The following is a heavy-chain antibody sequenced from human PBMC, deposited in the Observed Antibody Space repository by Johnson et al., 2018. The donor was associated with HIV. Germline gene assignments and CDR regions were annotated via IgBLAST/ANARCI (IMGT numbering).Heavy chain of an antibody. CDR3: VKGIDSSRWYAFDI. D-gene: IGHD6-13*01. V-gene: IGHV3-33*06. J-gene: IGHJ3*02. Sequence: VQLVESGGGVVQPGRSLRLSCAASGFTFSSYGMHWVRQAPGKGLEWVAVIWYDGSNKYYADSVEGRLTISRDNYKNTLYLQMNSLRAEDTAVYYCVKGIDSSRWYAFDIWGQGTMVTVSS. CDR1: GFTFSSYG. CDR2: IWYDGSNK.